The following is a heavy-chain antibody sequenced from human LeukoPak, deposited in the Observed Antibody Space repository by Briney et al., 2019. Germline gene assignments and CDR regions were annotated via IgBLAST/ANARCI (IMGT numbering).Heavy chain of an antibody. Sequence: GGSLRLSCAASGFTFSDYYMSWIRQTPGKGLEWVSYISSSGSTIYYADSVKGRFTISRDNAKNSLYLQMNSLRAEDTAVYYCARSAIVVVVAAHFDYWGQGTLVTVSS. J-gene: IGHJ4*02. CDR1: GFTFSDYY. D-gene: IGHD2-15*01. V-gene: IGHV3-11*04. CDR3: ARSAIVVVVAAHFDY. CDR2: ISSSGSTI.